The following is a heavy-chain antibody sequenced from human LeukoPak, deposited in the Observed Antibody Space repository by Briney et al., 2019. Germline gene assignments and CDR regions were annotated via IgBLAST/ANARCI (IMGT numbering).Heavy chain of an antibody. J-gene: IGHJ4*02. CDR1: GYTFTGYY. Sequence: ASVKVSCKASGYTFTGYYMHGVRQAPGQGLEWMGWINPNSGGTNYAQKFQGRVTMARDTSISTAYMELSRLRSDDTAVYYCARGGEFLLRYFDWLLWYWGQGTLVTVSS. D-gene: IGHD3-9*01. V-gene: IGHV1-2*02. CDR3: ARGGEFLLRYFDWLLWY. CDR2: INPNSGGT.